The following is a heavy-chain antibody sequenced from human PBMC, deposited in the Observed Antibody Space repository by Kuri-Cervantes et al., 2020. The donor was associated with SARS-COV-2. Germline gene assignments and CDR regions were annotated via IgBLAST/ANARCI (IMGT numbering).Heavy chain of an antibody. CDR2: FYTTERI. V-gene: IGHV4-61*02. CDR1: GTSISNGSYY. CDR3: ARDVVHTYGWRAFDY. Sequence: LRLSCTVSGTSISNGSYYWSWIRQPAGKGLEWIGRFYTTERINYNPYLKSRVTISVDTSKNQFSLRLTSVTAADTAVYYCARDVVHTYGWRAFDYWGQGSLVTVSS. D-gene: IGHD5-18*01. J-gene: IGHJ4*02.